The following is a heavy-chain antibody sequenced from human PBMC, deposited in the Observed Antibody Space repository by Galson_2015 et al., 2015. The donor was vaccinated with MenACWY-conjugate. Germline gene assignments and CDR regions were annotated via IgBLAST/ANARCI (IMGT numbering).Heavy chain of an antibody. CDR2: ISYDGNNK. Sequence: SLRLSCAASGFTFSHCGMHWVRQAPGKGLEWVTAISYDGNNKYYADSVKGRFTISRDNSKNTVSLQMNGLTTEDTVVYFCARALSSGWTRQFDYWGQGTLVAVSS. D-gene: IGHD6-19*01. J-gene: IGHJ4*02. CDR1: GFTFSHCG. V-gene: IGHV3-30*03. CDR3: ARALSSGWTRQFDY.